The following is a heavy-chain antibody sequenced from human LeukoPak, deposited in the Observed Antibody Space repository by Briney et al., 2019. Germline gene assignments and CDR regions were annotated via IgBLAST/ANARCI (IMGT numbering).Heavy chain of an antibody. J-gene: IGHJ6*02. V-gene: IGHV3-48*02. D-gene: IGHD3-9*01. CDR2: ISSSSSTI. CDR3: ARPRNDILSGFHYYYGLDV. Sequence: GGSLRLSCAASGFTFSSYSMIWVRQAPGKGLEWVSYISSSSSTIYYADSVKGRFTISRDNAKNSLYLQMNSLRDEDTAVYYCARPRNDILSGFHYYYGLDVWGQGTTVTVSS. CDR1: GFTFSSYS.